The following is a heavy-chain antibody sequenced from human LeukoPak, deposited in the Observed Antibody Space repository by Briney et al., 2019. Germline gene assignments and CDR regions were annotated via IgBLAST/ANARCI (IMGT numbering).Heavy chain of an antibody. D-gene: IGHD1-26*01. CDR3: AREILGLSGSWDY. Sequence: GRSLRLSCAASGFTFSSYGMRWVRQAPGKGLEWVAVISYDGSNKYYADSVKGRFTISRDNSKNTLYLQMNNLRAEDTAVYYCAREILGLSGSWDYWGQGTLVTVSS. J-gene: IGHJ4*02. CDR1: GFTFSSYG. V-gene: IGHV3-30*03. CDR2: ISYDGSNK.